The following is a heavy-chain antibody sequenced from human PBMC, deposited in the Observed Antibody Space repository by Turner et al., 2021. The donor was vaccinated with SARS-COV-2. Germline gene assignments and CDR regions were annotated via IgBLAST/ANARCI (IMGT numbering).Heavy chain of an antibody. V-gene: IGHV3-48*01. J-gene: IGHJ4*02. D-gene: IGHD6-25*01. CDR1: GFTFSTSA. CDR2: ISKSSLTI. CDR3: TKGLQLGAAFDF. Sequence: EVHLVESGGGLVQPGQSLSLSCATSGFTFSTSAMNWVRQAPGKGLEWVSYISKSSLTIYYADSVKGRFTISRDNAENSLYLQMTSLRADDTAVYYCTKGLQLGAAFDFWGQGALVTVSS.